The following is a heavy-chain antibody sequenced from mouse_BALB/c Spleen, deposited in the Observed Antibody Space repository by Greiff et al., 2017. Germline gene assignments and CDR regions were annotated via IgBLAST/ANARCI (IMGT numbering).Heavy chain of an antibody. V-gene: IGHV14-3*02. D-gene: IGHD2-3*01. Sequence: VQLQQSGAELVKPGASVKLSCTASGFNIKDTYMHWVKQRPEQGLEWIGRIDPANGNTKYDPKFQGKATITADTSSNTAYLQLSSLTSEDTAVYYCARSPYDPFYAMDYWGQGTSVTVSS. CDR2: IDPANGNT. CDR3: ARSPYDPFYAMDY. J-gene: IGHJ4*01. CDR1: GFNIKDTY.